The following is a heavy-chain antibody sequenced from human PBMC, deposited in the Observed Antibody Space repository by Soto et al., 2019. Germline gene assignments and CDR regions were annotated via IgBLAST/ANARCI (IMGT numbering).Heavy chain of an antibody. CDR2: FSGSGGRT. CDR3: AKERTSSGYFDY. J-gene: IGHJ4*02. D-gene: IGHD3-22*01. Sequence: GGSLRLSCAASGFSFSGYAMSWVRQATGKGLEWVSAFSGSGGRTYYADSVKGRFTISRDNSKNTLYLQMNSLRAEDTAVYYCAKERTSSGYFDYWGQGTLVTVSS. V-gene: IGHV3-23*01. CDR1: GFSFSGYA.